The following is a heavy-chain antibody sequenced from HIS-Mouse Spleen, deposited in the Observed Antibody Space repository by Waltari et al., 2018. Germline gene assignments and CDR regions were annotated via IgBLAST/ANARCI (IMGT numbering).Heavy chain of an antibody. D-gene: IGHD6-6*01. CDR2: IYYSGST. CDR3: ARRREEQLVFDY. J-gene: IGHJ4*02. Sequence: QVQLQESGPGLVTPSETLSLTCTVSGGSISSYYWSWIRQPPGKGLEWIGYIYYSGSTNYNPSLKSRVTISVDTSKNQFSLKLSSVTAADTAVYYCARRREEQLVFDYWGQGTLVTVSS. V-gene: IGHV4-59*08. CDR1: GGSISSYY.